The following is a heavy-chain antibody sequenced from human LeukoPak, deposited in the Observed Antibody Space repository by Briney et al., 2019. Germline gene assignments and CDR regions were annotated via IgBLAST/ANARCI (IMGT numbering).Heavy chain of an antibody. CDR1: GGSISSSSYY. J-gene: IGHJ4*02. V-gene: IGHV4-39*01. D-gene: IGHD5-24*01. Sequence: PSETLSLTCTVSGGSISSSSYYWGCIRQPPEKELEWIGSIYYSGSTYYNPSLKSRVTISVDTSKNQFSLKLSSVTAADTAVYYCARRGKMATIGGYFDYWGQGTLVTVSS. CDR2: IYYSGST. CDR3: ARRGKMATIGGYFDY.